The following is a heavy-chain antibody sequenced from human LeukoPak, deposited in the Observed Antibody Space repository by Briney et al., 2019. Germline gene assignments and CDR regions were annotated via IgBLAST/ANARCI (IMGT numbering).Heavy chain of an antibody. Sequence: SQTLSLTCTVSGGSISSGGYYWSWIRQHPGKGLEWIGYIYYSGSTYYNPSLKSRVTISVDTSKNQFSLKLSSVTAADTAVYYCARSPKTSSSYWFDPWGQGTLVTVSS. J-gene: IGHJ5*02. D-gene: IGHD6-6*01. CDR2: IYYSGST. CDR3: ARSPKTSSSYWFDP. CDR1: GGSISSGGYY. V-gene: IGHV4-31*03.